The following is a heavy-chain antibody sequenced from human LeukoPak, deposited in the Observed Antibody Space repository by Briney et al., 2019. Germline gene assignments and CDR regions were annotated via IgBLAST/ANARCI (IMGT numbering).Heavy chain of an antibody. CDR1: GGFNTHYY. V-gene: IGHV4-59*01. Sequence: SETLSLTCSVSGGFNTHYYWSWIRQPPGKGLEWIGYIYHSGSTKYNPSLKSRVTISVDTSKNHFSLKLSSATAADTAVYYCARGQWLPVFDFWGQGTLVTVSS. J-gene: IGHJ4*02. D-gene: IGHD3-22*01. CDR3: ARGQWLPVFDF. CDR2: IYHSGST.